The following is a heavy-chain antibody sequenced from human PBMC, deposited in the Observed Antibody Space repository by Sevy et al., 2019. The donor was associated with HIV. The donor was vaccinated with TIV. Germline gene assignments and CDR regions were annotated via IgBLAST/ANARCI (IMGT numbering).Heavy chain of an antibody. D-gene: IGHD3-22*01. Sequence: ASVKVSCKVSGHTLSEFAMHWVRLAPGKGLEWMGTFDPEDGKTLHAQKFQGRVTMTEDTSTDTAYMEVNNLRSEDTAVYYCATTKDYCDSSGYPFDYWGQGTLVIVSS. J-gene: IGHJ4*02. CDR3: ATTKDYCDSSGYPFDY. CDR1: GHTLSEFA. V-gene: IGHV1-24*01. CDR2: FDPEDGKT.